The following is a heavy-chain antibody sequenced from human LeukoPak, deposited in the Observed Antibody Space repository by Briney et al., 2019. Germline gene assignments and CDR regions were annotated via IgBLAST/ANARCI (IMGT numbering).Heavy chain of an antibody. D-gene: IGHD3-22*01. V-gene: IGHV1-18*01. Sequence: AASVKVSCKPSLYTFTSYGISWVRHAPGRGLECRGCISAYNGNTNYTQTLQGRVTLTTDTSTSTAFMELRSLRSDDTAVYYCARASDYYDSSGSHFDFWGQGTLVTVSS. CDR2: ISAYNGNT. CDR3: ARASDYYDSSGSHFDF. CDR1: LYTFTSYG. J-gene: IGHJ4*02.